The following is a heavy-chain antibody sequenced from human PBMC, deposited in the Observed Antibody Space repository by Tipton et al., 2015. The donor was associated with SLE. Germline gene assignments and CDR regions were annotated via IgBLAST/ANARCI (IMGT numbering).Heavy chain of an antibody. J-gene: IGHJ3*02. Sequence: TLSLTCAVYGGSLSGHYWSWIRQSPGKGLECIGESNDSGKTNYNPALESRATISVDTSRSQFSLRLTSVTAADTAVHYCARVGYSYGHGGAFDIWGQGTMVTVSS. CDR2: SNDSGKT. D-gene: IGHD5-18*01. V-gene: IGHV4-34*01. CDR3: ARVGYSYGHGGAFDI. CDR1: GGSLSGHY.